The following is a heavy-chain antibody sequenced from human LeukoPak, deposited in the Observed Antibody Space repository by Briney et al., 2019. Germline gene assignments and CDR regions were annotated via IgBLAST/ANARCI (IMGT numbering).Heavy chain of an antibody. CDR2: FNPITGST. V-gene: IGHV1-46*01. Sequence: ASVKVSCKTSGYTFRVYYIHWVRQAPGQGLERVGIFNPITGSTTFAPNFQGRVTMTGDTSTSTVYMEVTNLRSEDTAIYYCARDGPGTSTPATNYFDYWGQGTLVTVSS. CDR3: ARDGPGTSTPATNYFDY. CDR1: GYTFRVYY. D-gene: IGHD4-23*01. J-gene: IGHJ4*02.